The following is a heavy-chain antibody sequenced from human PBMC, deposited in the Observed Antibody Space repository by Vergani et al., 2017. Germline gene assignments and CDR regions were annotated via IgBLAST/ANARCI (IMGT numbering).Heavy chain of an antibody. Sequence: QVQLVQSGAEVKKPGSSVKVSCKASGGTFSSYAISWVRQAPGQGLEWMGRIIPIFGTANYAQKFQGRVTITADESTSTAYMERSSLRSEDTAVYYGARAGLGYCSGGSCYAFKAFDYWGQGTLVTVSS. CDR1: GGTFSSYA. CDR3: ARAGLGYCSGGSCYAFKAFDY. CDR2: IIPIFGTA. D-gene: IGHD2-15*01. V-gene: IGHV1-69*13. J-gene: IGHJ4*02.